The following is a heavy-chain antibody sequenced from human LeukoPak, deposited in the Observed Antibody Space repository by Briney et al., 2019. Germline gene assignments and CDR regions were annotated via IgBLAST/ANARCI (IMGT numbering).Heavy chain of an antibody. CDR2: ISSSSGYI. J-gene: IGHJ4*02. CDR1: GFTFSSYM. V-gene: IGHV3-21*04. Sequence: GSLRLSCATSGFTFSSYMMNWVRQAPGKGLEWVSSISSSSGYIYYANSVKGRFTISRDNAKNSLYLQMNSLRTEDTAIYYCATAGEGYDSSVDYLGQGSLVTVPP. CDR3: ATAGEGYDSSVDY. D-gene: IGHD5-12*01.